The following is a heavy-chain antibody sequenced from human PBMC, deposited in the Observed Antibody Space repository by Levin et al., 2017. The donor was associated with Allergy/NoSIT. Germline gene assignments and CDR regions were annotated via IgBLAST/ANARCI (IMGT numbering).Heavy chain of an antibody. CDR3: ARQGGRYSSGWFD. CDR2: IYPGDSDT. Sequence: GESLKISCKGSGYSFTSYWIGWVRQMPGKGLEWMGIIYPGDSDTRYSPSFQGQVTISADKSISTAYLQWSSLKTSDTATYYCARQGGRYSSGWFDWGQGTLVTVSS. V-gene: IGHV5-51*01. CDR1: GYSFTSYW. D-gene: IGHD6-19*01. J-gene: IGHJ1*01.